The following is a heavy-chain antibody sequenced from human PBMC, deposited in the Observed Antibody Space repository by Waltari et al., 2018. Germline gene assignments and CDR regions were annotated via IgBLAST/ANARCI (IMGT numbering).Heavy chain of an antibody. CDR3: GDFTAFDY. V-gene: IGHV3-15*01. D-gene: IGHD2-8*02. J-gene: IGHJ4*02. CDR2: IKNKINGGTT. CDR1: GFTFSTAW. Sequence: EVQLVESGGGLVEPGGSLRLSCAGSGFTFSTAWMHWVRQAPGKGLEWVGRIKNKINGGTTEYGAPVKGRFTISRDDSKNTVYLQMNSLKTEDTGVYYCGDFTAFDYWGQGSLVTVSS.